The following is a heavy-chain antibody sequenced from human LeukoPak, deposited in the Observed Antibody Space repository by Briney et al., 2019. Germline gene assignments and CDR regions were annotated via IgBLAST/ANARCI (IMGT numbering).Heavy chain of an antibody. D-gene: IGHD3-16*02. Sequence: ASVRVSCKASGYTLTGYYMHWVRQAPGPGLEWMGWMNPNSGDTKYAQKFQGRVTMTRDTSISTAYMELSRLRSDDTAMYYCARDKLGLGELSLYDQWGQGTLVTVFS. V-gene: IGHV1-2*02. J-gene: IGHJ5*02. CDR1: GYTLTGYY. CDR2: MNPNSGDT. CDR3: ARDKLGLGELSLYDQ.